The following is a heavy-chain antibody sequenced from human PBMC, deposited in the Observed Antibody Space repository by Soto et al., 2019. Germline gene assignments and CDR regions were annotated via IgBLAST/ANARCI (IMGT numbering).Heavy chain of an antibody. Sequence: SLRLSCSASGFNFGVYAMNWVRQAPGKGLEWVGFIRRKAYGGTTDYAASVKGRFTISRDDSRSIAYLQMNSLKTEDTGVYYCNRSVAIDLDLWGQGTLVTVSS. CDR3: NRSVAIDLDL. J-gene: IGHJ4*02. V-gene: IGHV3-49*04. CDR2: IRRKAYGGTT. D-gene: IGHD2-21*01. CDR1: GFNFGVYA.